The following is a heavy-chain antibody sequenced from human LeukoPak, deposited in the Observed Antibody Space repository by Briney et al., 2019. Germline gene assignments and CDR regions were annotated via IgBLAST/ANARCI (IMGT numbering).Heavy chain of an antibody. CDR1: GCTFTGYY. V-gene: IGHV1-2*06. CDR3: ARDQEGFDY. J-gene: IGHJ4*02. Sequence: ASVKVSCKASGCTFTGYYMHWVRQAPGQGLEWMGRINPNSGDTNYAQKFQGRVTVTRDTSTSTVHMELSGLRSEDTAVYYCARDQEGFDYWGQGTLVTVSS. CDR2: INPNSGDT.